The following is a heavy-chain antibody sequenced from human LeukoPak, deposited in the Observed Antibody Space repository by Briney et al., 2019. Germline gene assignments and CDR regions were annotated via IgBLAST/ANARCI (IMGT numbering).Heavy chain of an antibody. CDR2: IYYSGST. D-gene: IGHD7-27*01. Sequence: SETLSLTCTVSGGSISGYYWSWIRQPPGKGLEWIGYIYYSGSTNYNPSLKSRVTISLDTSKNQFSLKLSSVTAADTAMYFCARSKWGYAFDIWGQGTMVTLSS. J-gene: IGHJ3*02. V-gene: IGHV4-59*01. CDR3: ARSKWGYAFDI. CDR1: GGSISGYY.